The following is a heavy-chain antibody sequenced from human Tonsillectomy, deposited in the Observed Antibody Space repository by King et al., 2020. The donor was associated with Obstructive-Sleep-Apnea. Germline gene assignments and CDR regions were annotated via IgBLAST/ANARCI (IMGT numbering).Heavy chain of an antibody. J-gene: IGHJ6*02. D-gene: IGHD4-17*01. CDR1: GGTFSSYA. V-gene: IGHV1-69*10. CDR3: ARRSATVTTYYYYGMDV. CDR2: IIPILVIA. Sequence: QLVQSGAEVKKPGSSVKVSFKASGGTFSSYAISWVRQAPGQGLEWMGGIIPILVIANYAQMFQGRVTITADKSTSTAYMELSSLRSEDTAVYYCARRSATVTTYYYYGMDVWGQGTTVTVSS.